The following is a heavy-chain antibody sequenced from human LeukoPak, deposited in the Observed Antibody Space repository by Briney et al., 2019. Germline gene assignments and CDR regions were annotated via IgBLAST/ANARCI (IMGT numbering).Heavy chain of an antibody. CDR2: ISGSGGST. CDR1: GFTFSSYA. D-gene: IGHD6-19*01. V-gene: IGHV3-23*01. CDR3: AKDNVHSGWYRAGIDY. J-gene: IGHJ4*02. Sequence: GGSLRLSCAASGFTFSSYAMSWVRQAPGKGLEWVSAISGSGGSTYYADSVKGRFTISRDNSKNTLYLQMNSLRAEDTAVYYCAKDNVHSGWYRAGIDYWGQGTLVTVSS.